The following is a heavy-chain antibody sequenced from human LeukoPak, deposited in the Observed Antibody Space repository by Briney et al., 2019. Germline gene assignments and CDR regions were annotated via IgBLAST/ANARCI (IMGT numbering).Heavy chain of an antibody. CDR3: ALLWFGDDY. J-gene: IGHJ4*02. CDR2: INHSGST. Sequence: SETLSLTCAVYGGSFSGYYWSWIRQPPGKGLEWIGEINHSGSTNYNPSLKSRVTISVDTSKNQFALKLSSVTAADTAVYYCALLWFGDDYWGQGTLVTVSS. CDR1: GGSFSGYY. D-gene: IGHD3-10*01. V-gene: IGHV4-34*01.